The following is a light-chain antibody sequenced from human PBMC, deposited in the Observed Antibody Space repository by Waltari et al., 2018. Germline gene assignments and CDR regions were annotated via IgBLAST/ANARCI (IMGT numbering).Light chain of an antibody. J-gene: IGKJ3*01. CDR3: QQYNSYHIFT. V-gene: IGKV1-5*03. CDR1: QNINSW. Sequence: DIQMTQSPSTLSASVGDRVTITCRASQNINSWLAWYQQKPGKAPKLLIYKASSLETGVPSRFSGIESGTEFTLTINSLQPDDFATYYCQQYNSYHIFTFGPGTKVEI. CDR2: KAS.